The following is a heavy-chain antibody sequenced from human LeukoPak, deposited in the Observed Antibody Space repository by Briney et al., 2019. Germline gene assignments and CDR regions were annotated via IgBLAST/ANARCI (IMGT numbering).Heavy chain of an antibody. CDR2: IYYSGST. CDR1: GGSISSYY. J-gene: IGHJ6*02. V-gene: IGHV4-59*01. CDR3: AREGPIRSYGMDV. Sequence: SETLSLTCTVSGGSISSYYWSWIRQPPGKGLEWIGYIYYSGSTNYNPSLKSRVTISVDTSKNQFSLKLSSVTAADPAVYYCAREGPIRSYGMDVWGQGTTVTVSS.